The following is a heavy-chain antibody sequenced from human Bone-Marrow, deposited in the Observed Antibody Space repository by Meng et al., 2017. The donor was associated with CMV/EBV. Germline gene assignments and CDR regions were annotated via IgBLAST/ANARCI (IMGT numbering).Heavy chain of an antibody. CDR1: GYTFTSYF. CDR3: VRDWLDSAYDCFDP. J-gene: IGHJ5*02. Sequence: ASVKVSCKASGYTFTSYFMHWVRQAPGQGLEWMGWISAEDGHTNFARRFQDRVSMTTDTSTTTVYMELRSLRSDDTAVYYCVRDWLDSAYDCFDPWGQGTLVTVSS. CDR2: ISAEDGHT. V-gene: IGHV1-18*04. D-gene: IGHD3-16*01.